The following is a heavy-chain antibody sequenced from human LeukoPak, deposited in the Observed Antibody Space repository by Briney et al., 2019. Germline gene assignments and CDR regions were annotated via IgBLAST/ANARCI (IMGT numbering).Heavy chain of an antibody. Sequence: SETLCLTCTVSGGSISSGEYYWSWIRQPPGKGLEWIGYIYYSGSTYYNPSLKSRVTISVDTSKNQFSLKLSSVTAADTAVYYCARVDVVGEYYFDYWGQGTLVTVSS. J-gene: IGHJ4*02. CDR3: ARVDVVGEYYFDY. CDR1: GGSISSGEYY. CDR2: IYYSGST. D-gene: IGHD2-15*01. V-gene: IGHV4-30-4*01.